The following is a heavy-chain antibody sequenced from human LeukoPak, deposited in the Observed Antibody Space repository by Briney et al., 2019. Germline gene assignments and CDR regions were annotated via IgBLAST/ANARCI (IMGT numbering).Heavy chain of an antibody. J-gene: IGHJ5*02. CDR1: GYTFTSYY. CDR3: AGELAFGGVWFDP. D-gene: IGHD3-16*01. V-gene: IGHV1-46*01. CDR2: INPSGGST. Sequence: ASVKVSCKASGYTFTSYYMHWVRQASGQGLEWMGIINPSGGSTSYAQKFQGRVTMTRDTSTSTVYMELSSLRSEDTAVYYCAGELAFGGVWFDPWGQGTLVTVSS.